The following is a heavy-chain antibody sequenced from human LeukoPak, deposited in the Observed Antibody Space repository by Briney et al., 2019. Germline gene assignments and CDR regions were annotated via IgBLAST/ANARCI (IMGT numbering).Heavy chain of an antibody. J-gene: IGHJ4*02. CDR3: ATPGDYGPSPFDY. Sequence: ASVKVSCKVSGYTLTESSMHWVRQAPGKGLEWMGGFDPEDGETIYAQKFQGRVTMTEDTSTDTAYMELSSLRSEDTAVYYCATPGDYGPSPFDYWGQGTLVTVSS. D-gene: IGHD4-17*01. CDR2: FDPEDGET. V-gene: IGHV1-24*01. CDR1: GYTLTESS.